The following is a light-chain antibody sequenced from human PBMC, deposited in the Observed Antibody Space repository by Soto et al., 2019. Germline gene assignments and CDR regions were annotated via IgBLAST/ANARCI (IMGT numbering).Light chain of an antibody. CDR1: QSVASSH. Sequence: EFGLTQSPGTLSLSPGEGATLSCRAIQSVASSHLAWYRQKPGQTPRLLIYDASSRATGIPDRISGSGSGTDFTLTISRLEPEDFAVYYCQQYGSAPFTFGPGTKVDIK. CDR3: QQYGSAPFT. J-gene: IGKJ3*01. V-gene: IGKV3-20*01. CDR2: DAS.